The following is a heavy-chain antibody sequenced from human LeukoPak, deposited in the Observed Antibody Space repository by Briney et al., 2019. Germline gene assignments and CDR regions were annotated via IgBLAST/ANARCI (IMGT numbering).Heavy chain of an antibody. V-gene: IGHV3-48*04. CDR3: ARGSGVLGVSDY. J-gene: IGHJ4*02. D-gene: IGHD1-26*01. Sequence: GGSLRLSCVASGFAFSSYSMNWVRQAPGQGLEWISYSSSSSSSISYANSVKGRFTISRDNAKNSLFLQMNSLRVEDTAVYYCARGSGVLGVSDYWGQGTLVTVSS. CDR2: SSSSSSSI. CDR1: GFAFSSYS.